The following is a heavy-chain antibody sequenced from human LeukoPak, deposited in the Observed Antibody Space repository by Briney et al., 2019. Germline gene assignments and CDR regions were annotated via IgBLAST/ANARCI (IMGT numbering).Heavy chain of an antibody. J-gene: IGHJ4*02. CDR3: ARGGAYMITFGGVITPRGFDY. CDR1: GGSISSYY. V-gene: IGHV4-59*01. D-gene: IGHD3-16*02. Sequence: SETLSLTCTVSGGSISSYYWSWIRQPPGKGLEWIGYIYYSGSTNYNPSLKSRVTISVDTSKNQFSLKLSSVTAADTAVYYCARGGAYMITFGGVITPRGFDYWGQGTLVTVSS. CDR2: IYYSGST.